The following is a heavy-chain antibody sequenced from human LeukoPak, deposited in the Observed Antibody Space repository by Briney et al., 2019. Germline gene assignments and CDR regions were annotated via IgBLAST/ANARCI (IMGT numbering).Heavy chain of an antibody. Sequence: PSETLSLTCSVSGGSITSGGFYWSWIRQHPGQGLEWIGYIHNSGSTYYNPSLQSRAIISLDTSKSQFSLQLNSVTAADTAVYYCARVDGSGSKQWFDPWGQGAPVTVSS. V-gene: IGHV4-31*03. CDR3: ARVDGSGSKQWFDP. D-gene: IGHD3-10*01. CDR2: IHNSGST. CDR1: GGSITSGGFY. J-gene: IGHJ5*02.